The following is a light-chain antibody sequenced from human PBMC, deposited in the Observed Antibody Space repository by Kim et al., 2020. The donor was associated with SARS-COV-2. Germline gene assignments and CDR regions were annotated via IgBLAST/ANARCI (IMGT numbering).Light chain of an antibody. CDR3: VVWDASLDGVL. Sequence: GQRVTISCSGSSSNIGRFTVNWYQQLPGTAPRLLIYTNDQRSSGVPDRFSGSKSGTSASLAISGLQSEDEADYYCVVWDASLDGVLFGGGTQLTVL. J-gene: IGLJ2*01. CDR1: SSNIGRFT. V-gene: IGLV1-44*01. CDR2: TND.